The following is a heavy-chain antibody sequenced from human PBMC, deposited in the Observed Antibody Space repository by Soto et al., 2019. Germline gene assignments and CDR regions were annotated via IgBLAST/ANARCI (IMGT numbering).Heavy chain of an antibody. D-gene: IGHD6-6*01. CDR3: AKDSLPYSSSSRYAFDS. J-gene: IGHJ3*02. CDR1: GFTFSSYA. CDR2: ISGSGGST. V-gene: IGHV3-23*01. Sequence: PGGSLRLSCAASGFTFSSYAMSWVRQAPGKGLEWVSGISGSGGSTYYADSVKGRFTISRDNSKNTLYLQMNSQRTEDTAVYYCAKDSLPYSSSSRYAFDSWGQRTMVTVSS.